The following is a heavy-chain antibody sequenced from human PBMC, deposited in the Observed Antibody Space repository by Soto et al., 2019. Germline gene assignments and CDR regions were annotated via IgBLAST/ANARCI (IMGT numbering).Heavy chain of an antibody. CDR2: ISGHNGNT. V-gene: IGHV1-18*04. D-gene: IGHD3-22*01. CDR3: ARHRFNYYDDTVYYYFDY. J-gene: IGHJ4*02. Sequence: QVQLVQSGAEVKKPGASVKVSCKASGYSFTSYGIIWVRQAPGQGPEWMGWISGHNGNTNHPQSLQGRVTMTTDTSRNTAYMELRSLRSDDTAVYYCARHRFNYYDDTVYYYFDYWGQGTLVTVSS. CDR1: GYSFTSYG.